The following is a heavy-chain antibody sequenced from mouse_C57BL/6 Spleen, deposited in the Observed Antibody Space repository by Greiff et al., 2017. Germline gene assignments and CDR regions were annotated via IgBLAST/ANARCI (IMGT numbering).Heavy chain of an antibody. D-gene: IGHD2-3*01. V-gene: IGHV1-26*01. CDR2: INPNNGGT. CDR1: GYTFTDYY. Sequence: VQLQQSGPELVKPGASVKISCKASGYTFTDYYMNWVKQSHGKSLEWIGDINPNNGGTSYNQKFKGKATLTVDKSSSTAYMELRSLTSEDSAVYYCARSWLLSAMDYWGQGTSVTVSS. CDR3: ARSWLLSAMDY. J-gene: IGHJ4*01.